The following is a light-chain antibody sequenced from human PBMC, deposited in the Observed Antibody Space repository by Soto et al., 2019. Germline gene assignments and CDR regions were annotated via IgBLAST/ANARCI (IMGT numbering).Light chain of an antibody. CDR1: QSVSSN. V-gene: IGKV3-15*01. Sequence: EIVMTQSPATLSVSPGERATLSCRASQSVSSNLAWYQQRPGQAPRLLIYGASTRATGIPARFSGSGSGTEFTLTFSSLQSEDFAVYYCHQYKNWPPITFGQGTRLEIK. J-gene: IGKJ5*01. CDR2: GAS. CDR3: HQYKNWPPIT.